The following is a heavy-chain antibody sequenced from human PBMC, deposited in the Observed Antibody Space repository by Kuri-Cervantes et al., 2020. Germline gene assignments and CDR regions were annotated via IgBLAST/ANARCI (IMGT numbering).Heavy chain of an antibody. CDR1: GFTFSNYA. J-gene: IGHJ6*03. V-gene: IGHV3-48*01. D-gene: IGHD3-3*01. CDR3: AREGGYRDDFWSGYLGYYYYMDV. Sequence: GESLKISCAGSGFTFSNYAMHWVRQAPGKGLEWVSHISSSSSTIYYADSVKGRFTISRDNAKNSLYLQMNSLRAEDTAVYYCAREGGYRDDFWSGYLGYYYYMDVWGKGTTVTVSS. CDR2: ISSSSSTI.